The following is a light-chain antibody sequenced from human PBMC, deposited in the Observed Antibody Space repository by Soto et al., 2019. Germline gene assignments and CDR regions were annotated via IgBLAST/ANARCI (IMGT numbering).Light chain of an antibody. CDR2: DAS. CDR3: QQYDNLPIT. V-gene: IGKV1-33*01. CDR1: QNINNY. J-gene: IGKJ5*01. Sequence: DIQMTQSPSSLSASVGDRVTITYEASQNINNYLNWYQQKPGRAPKLLIYDASNLEAGVPSRFRGSGSGTDFTFTISSLQPEDIATYYCQQYDNLPITFGQGTRLEI.